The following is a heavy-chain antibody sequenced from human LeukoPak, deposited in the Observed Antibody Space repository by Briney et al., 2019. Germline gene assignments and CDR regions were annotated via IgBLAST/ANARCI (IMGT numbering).Heavy chain of an antibody. V-gene: IGHV4-61*02. CDR3: AREAPKVPGVTFGGVILGYFDY. J-gene: IGHJ4*02. D-gene: IGHD3-16*01. Sequence: PSETLSLACTVSGGSISSGSYYWSWIRQPAGKGLEWIGRIYTSGSTNYNPSLKSRVTISVDTSKNQFSLKLSSVTAADTAVYYCAREAPKVPGVTFGGVILGYFDYWGQGTLVTVSS. CDR1: GGSISSGSYY. CDR2: IYTSGST.